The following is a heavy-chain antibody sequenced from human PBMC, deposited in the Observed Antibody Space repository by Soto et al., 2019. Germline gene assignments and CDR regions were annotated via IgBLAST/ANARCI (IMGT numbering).Heavy chain of an antibody. D-gene: IGHD5-12*01. Sequence: QVHLQESGPGLLKPSETLSLTRSVSGGPIRSYYLSWFRQAPGKGLEWIAYIAYTGITGYNPSLRSRVTISGDTSQNVFSLKMTSVTAADTAVYYCAREGFSGYEALDYWGQGTLVTVSS. CDR3: AREGFSGYEALDY. CDR1: GGPIRSYY. CDR2: IAYTGIT. V-gene: IGHV4-59*01. J-gene: IGHJ4*02.